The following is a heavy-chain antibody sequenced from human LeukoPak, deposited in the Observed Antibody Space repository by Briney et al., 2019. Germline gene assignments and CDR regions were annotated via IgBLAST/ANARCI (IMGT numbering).Heavy chain of an antibody. J-gene: IGHJ3*02. Sequence: SETLSLTCTVSGGSISSYYWSWIRQPAGKGLEWIGRIYTSGSTNYNPSLKSRVTMSVDTSKNQFSLKLSSVTAADTAVYYCAGVVPAAGMDDAFDIWGQGTMVTVSS. D-gene: IGHD2-2*01. CDR3: AGVVPAAGMDDAFDI. V-gene: IGHV4-4*07. CDR1: GGSISSYY. CDR2: IYTSGST.